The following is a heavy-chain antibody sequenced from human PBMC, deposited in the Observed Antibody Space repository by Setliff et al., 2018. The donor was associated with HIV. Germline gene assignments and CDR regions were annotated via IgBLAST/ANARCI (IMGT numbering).Heavy chain of an antibody. V-gene: IGHV1-18*01. J-gene: IGHJ4*02. CDR3: ARQYSSGSHLDY. Sequence: ASVMVSCKAAGYTFTSYGIIWVRQAPGQGLEWMGWISAYNGNTNYEQKLQGRVIMTTDTSTSTVYMEMRSLRSDDTAVYYCARQYSSGSHLDYWGQGTLVTVSS. D-gene: IGHD6-19*01. CDR1: GYTFTSYG. CDR2: ISAYNGNT.